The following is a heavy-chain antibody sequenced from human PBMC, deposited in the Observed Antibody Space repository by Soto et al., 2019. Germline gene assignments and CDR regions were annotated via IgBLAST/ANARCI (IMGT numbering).Heavy chain of an antibody. D-gene: IGHD2-15*01. CDR2: INSDGSIT. CDR3: VRTSLVVAAATREDY. CDR1: GFTFSSYW. V-gene: IGHV3-74*01. J-gene: IGHJ4*02. Sequence: EVQLVESGGGLVQPGGSLRLSWAASGFTFSSYWMHWVRQAPGKGLVWVSRINSDGSITSYADSVKGRFTISRDNAKNTLYLQMNSLRAEDTAVYYCVRTSLVVAAATREDYWGQGTLVTVSS.